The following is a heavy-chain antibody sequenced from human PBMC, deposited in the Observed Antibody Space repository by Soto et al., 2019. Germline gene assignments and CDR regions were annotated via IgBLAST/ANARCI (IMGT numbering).Heavy chain of an antibody. CDR1: GFTVNSNY. CDR3: ARGLASEAVIDR. Sequence: GGSLRLSCAASGFTVNSNYMHWVRQAPGKGLEWVSVLHSAGNPYYADSVKGRSTISSDTSDNTLYLQMNALRADDTAVYYFARGLASEAVIDRCGQGSLVTVSS. CDR2: LHSAGNP. J-gene: IGHJ5*02. V-gene: IGHV3-66*01. D-gene: IGHD2-2*01.